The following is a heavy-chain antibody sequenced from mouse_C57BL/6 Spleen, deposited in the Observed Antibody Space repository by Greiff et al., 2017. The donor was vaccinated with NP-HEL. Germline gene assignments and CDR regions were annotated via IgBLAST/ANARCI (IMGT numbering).Heavy chain of an antibody. D-gene: IGHD1-1*01. CDR2: INPNSGTT. CDR1: GYSFTDYN. V-gene: IGHV1-39*01. CDR3: ARSGDGSSPYYAMDY. Sequence: VQLQQSGPELVKPGASVKISCKASGYSFTDYNMNWVKQSNGKSLEWIGVINPNSGTTSYNQKFKGKATLTVDQSSSTAYMQLNSLTSEDSAVYYCARSGDGSSPYYAMDYWGQGASVTVSS. J-gene: IGHJ4*01.